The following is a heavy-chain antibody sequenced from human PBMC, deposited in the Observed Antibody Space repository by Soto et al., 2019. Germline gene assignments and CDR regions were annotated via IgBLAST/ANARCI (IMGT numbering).Heavy chain of an antibody. CDR3: ARRYGLSAFDI. CDR2: IYYSGST. CDR1: GGSISSYY. V-gene: IGHV4-59*08. J-gene: IGHJ3*02. Sequence: QVQLQESGPGLVKPSETLSLTCTVSGGSISSYYWSWIRQPPGKGLEWIGDIYYSGSTNYNPSLKSRVTISVDTSKNQFSLKLSSVTAADTAGHFCARRYGLSAFDIWGQGTMVTVSS. D-gene: IGHD3-10*01.